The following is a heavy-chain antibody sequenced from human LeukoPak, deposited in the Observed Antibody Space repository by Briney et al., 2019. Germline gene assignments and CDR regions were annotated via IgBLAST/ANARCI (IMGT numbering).Heavy chain of an antibody. Sequence: SETLSLTCTVSGDSLSNYYWSWIRQPPGKGLEWIGYIYYNGGSNYNPSLKSRVTLSVDTSKNQFSLKLSSVTAADTAVYYCARVGWSFGYTSWYFDPWGRGTLVTVSS. V-gene: IGHV4-59*01. CDR1: GDSLSNYY. CDR3: ARVGWSFGYTSWYFDP. CDR2: IYYNGGS. D-gene: IGHD5-24*01. J-gene: IGHJ2*01.